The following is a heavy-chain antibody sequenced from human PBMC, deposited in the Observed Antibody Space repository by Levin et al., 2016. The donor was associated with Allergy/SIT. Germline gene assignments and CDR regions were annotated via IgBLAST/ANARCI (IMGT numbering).Heavy chain of an antibody. D-gene: IGHD3-22*01. CDR3: ATGYKSNGVVITRAFDI. V-gene: IGHV1-24*01. J-gene: IGHJ3*02. CDR1: GYTLTELS. Sequence: ASVKVSCKVSGYTLTELSMHWVRQAPGKGLEWMGGFDPEDGETIYAQKFQGRVTMTEDTSTDTAYMELSSLRSEDTAVYYCATGYKSNGVVITRAFDIWGQGTMVTVSS. CDR2: FDPEDGET.